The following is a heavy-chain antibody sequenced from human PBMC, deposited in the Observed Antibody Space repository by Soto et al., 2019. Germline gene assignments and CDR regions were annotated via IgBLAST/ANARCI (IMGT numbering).Heavy chain of an antibody. J-gene: IGHJ6*02. CDR2: IYPGDSDT. CDR3: ARLSGIEQQLDYYGMDV. D-gene: IGHD6-13*01. CDR1: GYSFTSYW. V-gene: IGHV5-51*01. Sequence: PGESLKISCKGSGYSFTSYWIGWVRQMPGKGLEWMGIIYPGDSDTRYSPSFQGQVTISADKSISTAYLQWSSLKASDTAMYYCARLSGIEQQLDYYGMDVWGQGTTVTVSS.